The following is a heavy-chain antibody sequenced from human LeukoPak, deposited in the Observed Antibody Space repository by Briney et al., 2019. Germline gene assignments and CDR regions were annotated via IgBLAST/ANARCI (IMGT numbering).Heavy chain of an antibody. CDR3: ARDGSTSLNWFGP. D-gene: IGHD2-2*01. Sequence: SETLSLTCTVSGGSISSGGYYWSWIRQHPGKGLEWIGYIYYSGSTYYNPSLKSRVTISVDTSKNQFSLKLSSVTAADTAAYYCARDGSTSLNWFGPWGQGTLVTVSS. CDR1: GGSISSGGYY. CDR2: IYYSGST. J-gene: IGHJ5*02. V-gene: IGHV4-31*03.